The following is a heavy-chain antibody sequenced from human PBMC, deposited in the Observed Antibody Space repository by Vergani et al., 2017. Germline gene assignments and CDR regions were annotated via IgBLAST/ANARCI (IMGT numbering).Heavy chain of an antibody. CDR1: GFTFDDYA. CDR2: ISWNSGSI. Sequence: EVQLVESGGGLVQPGRSLRLSCAASGFTFDDYAMHWVPQAPGKGLEWVSGISWNSGSIGYADSLKGRFTISRDNAKNSLYLQMNSLRAEDTALYYCAKDQESRLNYGMDVWGQGTTVTVSS. V-gene: IGHV3-9*01. CDR3: AKDQESRLNYGMDV. J-gene: IGHJ6*02.